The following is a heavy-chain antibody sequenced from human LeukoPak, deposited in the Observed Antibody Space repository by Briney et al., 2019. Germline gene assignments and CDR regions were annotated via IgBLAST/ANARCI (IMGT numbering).Heavy chain of an antibody. Sequence: GGSLRLSCAASGFTFSNYAMSWVRQAPGKGLEWVSALGGSGISTYYADSVKGRFTISRDNSRDTLYLQMNSLRAEDTAVYYCAKRTGDYFDYWGQGTLVTVS. D-gene: IGHD3/OR15-3a*01. CDR1: GFTFSNYA. J-gene: IGHJ4*02. V-gene: IGHV3-23*01. CDR3: AKRTGDYFDY. CDR2: LGGSGIST.